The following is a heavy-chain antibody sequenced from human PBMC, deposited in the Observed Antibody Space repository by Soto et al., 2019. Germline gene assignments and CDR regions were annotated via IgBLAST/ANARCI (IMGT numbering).Heavy chain of an antibody. D-gene: IGHD3-3*02. V-gene: IGHV1-46*03. CDR2: FNPRSGAT. CDR3: ARGRTEVHIFTAYLMGDF. J-gene: IGHJ4*02. CDR1: GYTFSAFY. Sequence: QVQLVQSGAEVRKPGASVKVSCKASGYTFSAFYIHWFRQASGEGLQWMGVFNPRSGATDSVQQFQARVTRTGGTPTNTGDMELRSLRSDGTGPYYGARGRTEVHIFTAYLMGDFWGQGTQVTVSS.